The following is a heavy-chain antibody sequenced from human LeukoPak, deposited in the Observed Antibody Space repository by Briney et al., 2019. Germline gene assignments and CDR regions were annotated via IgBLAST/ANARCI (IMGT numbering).Heavy chain of an antibody. CDR3: AKASWVSNADAVL. Sequence: GGSLRLSCAASGFTFSNYAVSWVRQGPGKGLEWVSAVSGSGGTTFYADSVKGRFTISRDNSNATVYLEMNSLRVEDTALYYCAKASWVSNADAVLWGQGTLVTVSS. V-gene: IGHV3-23*01. CDR2: VSGSGGTT. J-gene: IGHJ4*02. D-gene: IGHD1-1*01. CDR1: GFTFSNYA.